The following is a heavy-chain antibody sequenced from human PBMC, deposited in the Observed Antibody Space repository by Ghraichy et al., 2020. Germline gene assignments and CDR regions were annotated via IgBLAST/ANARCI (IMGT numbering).Heavy chain of an antibody. D-gene: IGHD3-16*01. J-gene: IGHJ4*02. V-gene: IGHV4-34*01. Sequence: SETLSLTCAVYGGSFSGYYWSWIRQPPGKGLEWIGEINHSGSTNYNPSLKSRVTISVDTSKNQFSLKLSSVTAADTAVYYCARNFGGSAPADYWGQGTLVTVSS. CDR1: GGSFSGYY. CDR3: ARNFGGSAPADY. CDR2: INHSGST.